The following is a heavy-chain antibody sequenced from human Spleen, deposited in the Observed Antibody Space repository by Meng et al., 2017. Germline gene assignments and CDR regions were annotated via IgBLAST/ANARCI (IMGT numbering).Heavy chain of an antibody. D-gene: IGHD4-23*01. Sequence: QITLKESRPTLVKPTQTLTLTCTFTGFSFTTSQVGVGWIRQPPGKALQWLALIYWDDDKLYSPFLKSRLTITKDTSKNQVVLTMTNMDPVDTATYYCAHSSTTVGYWYFDLWGRGTLVTVSS. CDR2: IYWDDDK. V-gene: IGHV2-5*02. J-gene: IGHJ2*01. CDR3: AHSSTTVGYWYFDL. CDR1: GFSFTTSQVG.